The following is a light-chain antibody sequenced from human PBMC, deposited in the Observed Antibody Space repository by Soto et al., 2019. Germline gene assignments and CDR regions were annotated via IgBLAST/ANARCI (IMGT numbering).Light chain of an antibody. CDR1: QTISRW. Sequence: DIQITQFPSTLSASVGDTVTITCRASQTISRWLAWYQQKPEKAPRLLIYTASTLESGVPSRFSASGSGTEFTLTISSLHPDDFATYYCQEYNNYWTFGQGTKVDIK. CDR3: QEYNNYWT. CDR2: TAS. V-gene: IGKV1-5*01. J-gene: IGKJ1*01.